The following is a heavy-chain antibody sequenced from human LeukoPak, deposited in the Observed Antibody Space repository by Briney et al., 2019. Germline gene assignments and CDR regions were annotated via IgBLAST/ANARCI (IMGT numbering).Heavy chain of an antibody. D-gene: IGHD6-19*01. CDR2: IYYSGST. CDR1: GDSISSYH. CDR3: ARDGIAVAGSYWYFDL. J-gene: IGHJ2*01. Sequence: SETLSLTCTVSGDSISSYHWSWIRQPPGKGLEWIGYIYYSGSTNYNPSLKSRVTISVDTSKNQFSLKLSSVTAADTAVYYCARDGIAVAGSYWYFDLWGRGTLVTVSS. V-gene: IGHV4-59*01.